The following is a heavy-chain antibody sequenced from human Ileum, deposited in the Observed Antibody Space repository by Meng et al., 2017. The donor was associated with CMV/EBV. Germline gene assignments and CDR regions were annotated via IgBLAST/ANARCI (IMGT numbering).Heavy chain of an antibody. CDR3: AKGGVTYNDFWSGYPEYFDY. V-gene: IGHV3-30*02. CDR1: GFRFSNYG. Sequence: GESLKISCEASGFRFSNYGMHWVRQAPGKGLEWVAFIRYDGIKKYDADPVKGRFTISRDNSENTVFLQMNSLRTDDTAVYYCAKGGVTYNDFWSGYPEYFDYWGQGTLVTVSS. J-gene: IGHJ4*02. CDR2: IRYDGIKK. D-gene: IGHD3-3*01.